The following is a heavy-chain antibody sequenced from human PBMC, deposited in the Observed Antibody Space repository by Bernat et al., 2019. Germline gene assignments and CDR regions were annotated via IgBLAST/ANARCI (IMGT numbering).Heavy chain of an antibody. CDR1: GFTFSSYA. J-gene: IGHJ4*02. CDR3: ASGGTPLFDY. V-gene: IGHV3-30-3*01. CDR2: ISYDGSNK. D-gene: IGHD1-26*01. Sequence: QVQLVESGGGVVQPGRSLRLSCAASGFTFSSYAMHWVRQAPGKGLEWVAVISYDGSNKYYADSVKGRFTISRDNSKNTLYLQMNSLRAEDTAVYYCASGGTPLFDYWGQGTLVTVSS.